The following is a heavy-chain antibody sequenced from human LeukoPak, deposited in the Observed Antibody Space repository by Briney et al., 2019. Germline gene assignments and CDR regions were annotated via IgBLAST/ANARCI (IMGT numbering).Heavy chain of an antibody. V-gene: IGHV3-53*01. CDR2: IYSGGST. CDR1: GFAFSSYS. CDR3: AKVLSWQLGNLDY. D-gene: IGHD6-6*01. Sequence: GGSLRLSCAASGFAFSSYSMNWVRQAPGKGLEWVSVIYSGGSTYYADSVKGRFTISRDNSKNTLSLQMNSLGAEDTAVYYCAKVLSWQLGNLDYWGQGTLVTVSS. J-gene: IGHJ4*02.